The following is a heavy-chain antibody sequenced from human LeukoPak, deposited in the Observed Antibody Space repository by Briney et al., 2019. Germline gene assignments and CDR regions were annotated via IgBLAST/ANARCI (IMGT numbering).Heavy chain of an antibody. J-gene: IGHJ3*02. CDR1: GGTFSSYA. D-gene: IGHD2-15*01. V-gene: IGHV1-69*13. CDR2: IIPIFGTA. Sequence: SVTVSCKASGGTFSSYAISWVRQAPGQGLEWMGGIIPIFGTANYAQKFQGRVTITADESTSTAYMELSSLRSEDTAVYYCASTGGGGDDAFDIWGQGTMVTVSS. CDR3: ASTGGGGDDAFDI.